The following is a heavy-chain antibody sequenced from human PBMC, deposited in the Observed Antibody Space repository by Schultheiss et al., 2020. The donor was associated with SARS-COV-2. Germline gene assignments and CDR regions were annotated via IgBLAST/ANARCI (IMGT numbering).Heavy chain of an antibody. CDR1: GGSISSYY. V-gene: IGHV4-59*10. J-gene: IGHJ4*02. D-gene: IGHD7-27*01. CDR2: IYTSGST. CDR3: ARPSTGADYFDY. Sequence: SETLSLTCAVYGGSISSYYWSWIRQPAGKGLEWIGRIYTSGSTNYNPSLKSRVTMSVDTSKNQFSLKLSSVTAADTAVYYCARPSTGADYFDYWGQGTLVTVSS.